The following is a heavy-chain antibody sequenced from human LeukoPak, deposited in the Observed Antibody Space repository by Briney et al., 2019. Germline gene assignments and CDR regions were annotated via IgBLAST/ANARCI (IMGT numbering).Heavy chain of an antibody. CDR2: ISYDGSNK. J-gene: IGHJ3*02. D-gene: IGHD3-22*01. CDR3: ANHYYDSSSGRTSDAFDI. V-gene: IGHV3-30-3*01. Sequence: GGSLRLSCAASGFTFSSYAMHWVRQAPGKGLEWVAVISYDGSNKYYADSVKGRFTISRDNSKNTLYLQMNSLRSEDTAVYYCANHYYDSSSGRTSDAFDIWGQGTMVTVSS. CDR1: GFTFSSYA.